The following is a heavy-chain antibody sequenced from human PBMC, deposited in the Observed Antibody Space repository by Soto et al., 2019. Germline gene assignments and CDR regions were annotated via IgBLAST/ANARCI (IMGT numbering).Heavy chain of an antibody. CDR2: IYYSGST. D-gene: IGHD6-13*01. V-gene: IGHV4-31*03. Sequence: QVQLQESGPGLVKPSQTLSLTCTVSGGSISSGGYYWSWIRQHPGKGLEWIGYIYYSGSTYYNPSLKCRVTISVDTSKNQFSLKLSSVTAADTAVYYCARDLAAAGTGYYYGMDVWGQGTTVTVSS. CDR3: ARDLAAAGTGYYYGMDV. J-gene: IGHJ6*02. CDR1: GGSISSGGYY.